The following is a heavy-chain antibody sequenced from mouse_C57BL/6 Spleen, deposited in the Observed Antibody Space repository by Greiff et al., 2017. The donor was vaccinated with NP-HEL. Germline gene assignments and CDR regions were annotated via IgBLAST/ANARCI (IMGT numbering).Heavy chain of an antibody. CDR3: ARDDWALDY. CDR2: ISYDGSN. D-gene: IGHD4-1*01. V-gene: IGHV3-6*01. J-gene: IGHJ2*01. Sequence: DVQLQESGPGLVKPSQSLSLTCSVTGYSITSGYYWNWIRQFPGNKLEWMGYISYDGSNNYNPYLKNRISINRDTSKNQFCLKLNSVTTEETATYYCARDDWALDYWGQGTTLTVSS. CDR1: GYSITSGYY.